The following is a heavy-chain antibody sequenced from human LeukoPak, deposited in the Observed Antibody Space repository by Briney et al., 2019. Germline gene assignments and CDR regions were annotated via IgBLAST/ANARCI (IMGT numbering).Heavy chain of an antibody. V-gene: IGHV4-30-4*01. J-gene: IGHJ4*02. Sequence: SETLSLTCTVSGGSISSGDYYWSWIRQPPGRGLEWIGYIYYSGSTYYNPSLKSRVTISVDTSKNQFSLKLSSVTAADTAVYYCARESPYDSSGLWGQGTLVTVSS. CDR1: GGSISSGDYY. CDR2: IYYSGST. CDR3: ARESPYDSSGL. D-gene: IGHD3-22*01.